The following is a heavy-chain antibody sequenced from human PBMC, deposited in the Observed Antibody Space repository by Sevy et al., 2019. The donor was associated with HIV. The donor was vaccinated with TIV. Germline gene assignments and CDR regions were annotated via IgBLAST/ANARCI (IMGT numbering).Heavy chain of an antibody. Sequence: GGSLRLSCEASGFSFRRYAMHWVRQAPGKGLEWLTVISYDGRNEYYVDSVKGRFTISRDNSKNTLYLQMNSLRAEDTAVYYCAIGSVSLVIAKDAFHIWGQGTMVTVSS. V-gene: IGHV3-30*14. CDR2: ISYDGRNE. CDR1: GFSFRRYA. D-gene: IGHD2-21*01. CDR3: AIGSVSLVIAKDAFHI. J-gene: IGHJ3*02.